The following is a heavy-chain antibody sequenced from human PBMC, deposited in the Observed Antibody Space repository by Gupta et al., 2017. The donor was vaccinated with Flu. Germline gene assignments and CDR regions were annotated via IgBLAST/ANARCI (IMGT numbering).Heavy chain of an antibody. CDR2: IWYDGSNK. Sequence: QVQLVESGGGVVQHGRSLRLSCAASGFTFSSYGMHWLRPDPGKGLEWVAVIWYDGSNKYYADSVKGRFTISRDNSKNTLYLQMNSLRAEDTAVYYCARDDRTYYYDSSGNDYWGQGTLVTVSS. V-gene: IGHV3-33*01. D-gene: IGHD3-22*01. J-gene: IGHJ4*02. CDR1: GFTFSSYG. CDR3: ARDDRTYYYDSSGNDY.